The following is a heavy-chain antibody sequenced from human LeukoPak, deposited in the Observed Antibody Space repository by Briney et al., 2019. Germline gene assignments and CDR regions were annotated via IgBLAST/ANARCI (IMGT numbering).Heavy chain of an antibody. CDR1: GGSISSSSYY. J-gene: IGHJ4*02. CDR2: IYYSGST. CDR3: ARLYSSSPWGCFDY. Sequence: SETLSLTCTVSGGSISSSSYYWGCIRQPPGKGLEWIGSIYYSGSTYYNPSLKSRVTISIDTSKNQFSLQLSSVTAADTAVYYCARLYSSSPWGCFDYWGQGTLVTVSS. V-gene: IGHV4-39*01. D-gene: IGHD6-6*01.